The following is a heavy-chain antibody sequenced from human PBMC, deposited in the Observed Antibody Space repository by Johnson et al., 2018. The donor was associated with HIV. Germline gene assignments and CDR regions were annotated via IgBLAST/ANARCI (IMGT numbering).Heavy chain of an antibody. CDR2: ISYGGKNK. V-gene: IGHV3-30*04. CDR3: ARGGHCGGDCAGAKQALDI. Sequence: QVQLVESGGGVVQPGRSLRLSCEASGFTFSSYAVHWVRQAPGKGLEWVALISYGGKNKYYADSVKGRFTISRDNYKNTLYLEMNSLRPEDTAVYYCARGGHCGGDCAGAKQALDIWGQGTMVTVSS. CDR1: GFTFSSYA. J-gene: IGHJ3*02. D-gene: IGHD2-21*01.